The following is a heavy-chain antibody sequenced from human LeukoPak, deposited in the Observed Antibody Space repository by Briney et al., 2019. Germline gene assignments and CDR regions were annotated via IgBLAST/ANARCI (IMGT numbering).Heavy chain of an antibody. CDR3: ARVAIYYYDSSTAGRLEDY. CDR1: GYTFTGYY. J-gene: IGHJ4*02. V-gene: IGHV1-2*06. Sequence: GASVEVSCKASGYTFTGYYMHWVRQAPGQGLEWMGRINPNSGGTNYAQKFQGRVTMTRDTSISTAYMELSRLRSDDTAVYYCARVAIYYYDSSTAGRLEDYWGQGTLVTVSS. D-gene: IGHD3-22*01. CDR2: INPNSGGT.